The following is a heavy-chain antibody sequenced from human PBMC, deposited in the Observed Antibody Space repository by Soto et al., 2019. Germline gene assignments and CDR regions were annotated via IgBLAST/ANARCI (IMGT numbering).Heavy chain of an antibody. CDR2: IWYDGSNK. D-gene: IGHD1-26*01. Sequence: PGGSLRLSCAASGFTFSSYGMHWVRQAPGKGLEWVAVIWYDGSNKYYADSVKGRFTISRDNSKNTLYLQMSSLRAEDTAVYYCVKGKLRRDLLDYWGQGTLVTVSS. V-gene: IGHV3-30*02. J-gene: IGHJ4*02. CDR1: GFTFSSYG. CDR3: VKGKLRRDLLDY.